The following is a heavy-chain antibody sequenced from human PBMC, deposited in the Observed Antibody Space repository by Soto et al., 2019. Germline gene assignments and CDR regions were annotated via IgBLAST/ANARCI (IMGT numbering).Heavy chain of an antibody. CDR2: INHSGST. V-gene: IGHV4-34*01. CDR1: GGSFSGYY. D-gene: IGHD2-2*01. J-gene: IGHJ5*02. CDR3: ARGATVPAAIWFDP. Sequence: QVQLQQWGAGLLKPSETLSLTCAVYGGSFSGYYWSWIRQPPGKGLEWIGEINHSGSTNYNPSLKRRVTISVDTSKNQFSLKLSSVTAADTAVYYCARGATVPAAIWFDPWGQGTLVTVSS.